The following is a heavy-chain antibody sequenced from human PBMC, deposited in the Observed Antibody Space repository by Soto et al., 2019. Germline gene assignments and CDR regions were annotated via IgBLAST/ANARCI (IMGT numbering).Heavy chain of an antibody. Sequence: GGSLRLSCTASGFPFSSYAMWWVRQAPGKGLECVSAISGGGETTYYADSVKGRFTISRDNSKNTLYLQMNSLRAEDTAVYYCAFNSGSGSYYFDYWGQGTLVTVSS. V-gene: IGHV3-23*01. CDR2: ISGGGETT. D-gene: IGHD3-10*01. J-gene: IGHJ4*02. CDR1: GFPFSSYA. CDR3: AFNSGSGSYYFDY.